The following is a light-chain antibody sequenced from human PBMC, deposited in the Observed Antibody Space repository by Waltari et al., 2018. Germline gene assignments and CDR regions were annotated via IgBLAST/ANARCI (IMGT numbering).Light chain of an antibody. CDR2: WAS. CDR1: QSVSYSSNNMDY. CDR3: QQYYSNFFT. V-gene: IGKV4-1*01. Sequence: DIVLTQSPDSLAVSLGERATLNCKSSQSVSYSSNNMDYLAWYQQKPGQPPKLLIYWASTRESGVPDRFSGSGSGTDFTLTISSLQAEDVAVYYCQQYYSNFFTFGPGTKVDIK. J-gene: IGKJ3*01.